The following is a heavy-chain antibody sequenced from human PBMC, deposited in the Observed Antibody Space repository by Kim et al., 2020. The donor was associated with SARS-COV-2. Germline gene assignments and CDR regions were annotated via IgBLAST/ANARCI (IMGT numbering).Heavy chain of an antibody. Sequence: SETLSLTCTVSGGSISTYYWSWIRQPPGKGLEWIGYISFIGSTNYNPSLKSRVTISLYTSKNQFSLKLTSVTAADTAVYYCARGGDYSSGGLNWFDPWGQGTLVTVSS. CDR2: ISFIGST. CDR1: GGSISTYY. D-gene: IGHD6-19*01. J-gene: IGHJ5*02. CDR3: ARGGDYSSGGLNWFDP. V-gene: IGHV4-59*01.